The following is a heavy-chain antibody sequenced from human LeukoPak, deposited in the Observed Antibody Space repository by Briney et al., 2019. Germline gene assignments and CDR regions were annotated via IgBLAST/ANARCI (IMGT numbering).Heavy chain of an antibody. CDR2: IYSGGST. D-gene: IGHD6-19*01. J-gene: IGHJ3*02. CDR3: ARAVAGKGGAFDI. Sequence: GGSLRLSCAASGFIVSINYMNWVRQAPGKGLEWVSVIYSGGSTYYADSVEGRFTISRDNSENTLYLQMNSLRAEDTAVYYCARAVAGKGGAFDIWGQGTMVTVSS. CDR1: GFIVSINY. V-gene: IGHV3-53*01.